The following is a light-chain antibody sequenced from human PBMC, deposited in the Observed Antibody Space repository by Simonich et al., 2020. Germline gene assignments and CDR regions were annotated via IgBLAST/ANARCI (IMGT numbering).Light chain of an antibody. V-gene: IGKV1-NL1*01. CDR3: QQNYSTPPYT. CDR2: AES. Sequence: DIQMTQSPSSLSASVGDRVTITCRASQGISNSLAWYQQKPGKAPKLLLYAESRLESGVPSRFSGSGSGTDYTLTISSLQPEDFATYYCQQNYSTPPYTFGQGTKLEIK. J-gene: IGKJ2*01. CDR1: QGISNS.